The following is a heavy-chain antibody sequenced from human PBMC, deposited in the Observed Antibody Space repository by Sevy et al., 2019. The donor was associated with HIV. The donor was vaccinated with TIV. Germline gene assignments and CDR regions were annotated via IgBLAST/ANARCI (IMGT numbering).Heavy chain of an antibody. CDR3: SSQGEGY. J-gene: IGHJ4*02. V-gene: IGHV3-15*01. CDR2: IKSKKDGAAT. D-gene: IGHD3-16*01. Sequence: GGSLRLSCSASGFPFNKESMSWVRQAPGKGLEWVGRIKSKKDGAATDYAAPANGRFTISRDDSRNTLYLQMNSLKIEDTVFYYCSSQGEGYWGLGTLVTVSS. CDR1: GFPFNKES.